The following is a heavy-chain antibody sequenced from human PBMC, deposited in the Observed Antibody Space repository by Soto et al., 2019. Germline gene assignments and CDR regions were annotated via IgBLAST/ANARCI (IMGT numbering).Heavy chain of an antibody. CDR3: VRDDRWDFDF. J-gene: IGHJ3*01. Sequence: EVQLVESGGGLVQPGGSRRVSCAASGFSFSNYAMNWVRQAPGKGVEWVSYVSIGRGSLFYADSVKGRFTISRDDAKNTLYLQMNTLRDENTTVYYCVRDDRWDFDFCSQGTMVTVSS. V-gene: IGHV3-48*02. CDR2: VSIGRGSL. D-gene: IGHD1-26*01. CDR1: GFSFSNYA.